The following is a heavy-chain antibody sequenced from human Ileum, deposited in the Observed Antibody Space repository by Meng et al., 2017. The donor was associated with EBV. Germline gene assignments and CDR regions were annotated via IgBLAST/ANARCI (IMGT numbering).Heavy chain of an antibody. V-gene: IGHV4-34*01. CDR1: GGPFSCYY. J-gene: IGHJ4*02. Sequence: GQVQEWGAGLLKPSETLSLTCAVYGGPFSCYYWSWSRQPPGKGLDWIGEIKHSGSANYNPSLKSRVTISVDTSKKQFSLKLISVTAADTAVYYCARVGQWLPIDYWGQGTLVTVSS. D-gene: IGHD6-19*01. CDR3: ARVGQWLPIDY. CDR2: IKHSGSA.